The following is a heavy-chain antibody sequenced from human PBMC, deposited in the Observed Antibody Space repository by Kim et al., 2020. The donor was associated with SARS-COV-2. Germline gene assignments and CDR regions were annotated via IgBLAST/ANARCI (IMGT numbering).Heavy chain of an antibody. Sequence: GGSLRLSCAASGFTFSSYGMHWVRQAPGKGLEWVAVISYDGSNKYYADSVKGRFTISRDNSKNTLYLQMNSLRAEDTAVYYCAKEPTSDWYFDLWGRGTLVTVSS. CDR3: AKEPTSDWYFDL. V-gene: IGHV3-30*18. J-gene: IGHJ2*01. CDR1: GFTFSSYG. D-gene: IGHD4-17*01. CDR2: ISYDGSNK.